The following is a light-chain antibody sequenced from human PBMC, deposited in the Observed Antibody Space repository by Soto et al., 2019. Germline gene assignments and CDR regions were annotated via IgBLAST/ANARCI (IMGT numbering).Light chain of an antibody. J-gene: IGLJ1*01. V-gene: IGLV2-23*02. CDR3: CSFAGASTYL. CDR1: STDVGTYNI. Sequence: QSVLTQPASVSGSPEQSITISCTGTSTDVGTYNIVSWYQQQPGKAPKLILYEVNTRPSGVSNRFSGSKYGNTASLTISGLQAEDEAAYYCCSFAGASTYLFGSGTKLTVL. CDR2: EVN.